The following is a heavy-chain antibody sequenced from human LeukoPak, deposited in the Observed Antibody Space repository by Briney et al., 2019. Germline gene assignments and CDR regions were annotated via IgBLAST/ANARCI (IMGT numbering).Heavy chain of an antibody. CDR1: GGSISSGSYY. V-gene: IGHV4-61*02. J-gene: IGHJ4*02. CDR2: IYTSGSR. D-gene: IGHD4-17*01. Sequence: SQTLSLTCTVSGGSISSGSYYWSWIRQPAGKGLEWIGRIYTSGSRNYNPSLKSRVTISVDTSKNQFSLKLSSVTAADTAVYYCARIPTVTFFDYWGQGTLVTVSS. CDR3: ARIPTVTFFDY.